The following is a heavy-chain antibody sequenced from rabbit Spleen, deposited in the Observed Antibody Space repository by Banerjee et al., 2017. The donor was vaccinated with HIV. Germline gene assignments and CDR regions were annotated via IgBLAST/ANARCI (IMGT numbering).Heavy chain of an antibody. CDR2: IYTSSGRT. D-gene: IGHD8-1*01. Sequence: QSLEESGGDLVKPGASLTLTCTASGFSFSSDYYMCWVRQAPGKGLEWIACIYTSSGRTCYANWAKGRFTISKTSSTTVTLQMTSLTTADTATYFCTRGVPIGVPGSTYANLWGPGTLVTVS. V-gene: IGHV1S40*01. CDR1: GFSFSSDYY. J-gene: IGHJ4*01. CDR3: TRGVPIGVPGSTYANL.